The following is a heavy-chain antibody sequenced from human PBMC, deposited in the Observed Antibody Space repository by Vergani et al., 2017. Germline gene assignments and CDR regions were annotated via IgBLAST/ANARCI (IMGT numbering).Heavy chain of an antibody. D-gene: IGHD6-19*01. Sequence: QVQLQESGPGLVKPSETLSLTCTVSGGSISSYYWSWIRQPPGKGLEWIGYIHYSGSTNYNPSLKSRVTISVDTSKNQFSLKLSSVTAADTAVYYCARSLAVAATIDYWGQGTLVTVSS. CDR2: IHYSGST. V-gene: IGHV4-59*01. CDR3: ARSLAVAATIDY. J-gene: IGHJ4*02. CDR1: GGSISSYY.